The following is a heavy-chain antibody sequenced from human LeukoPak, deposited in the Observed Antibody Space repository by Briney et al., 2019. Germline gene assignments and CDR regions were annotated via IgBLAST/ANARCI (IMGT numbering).Heavy chain of an antibody. J-gene: IGHJ4*02. V-gene: IGHV1-58*02. Sequence: AVKVSCKASGFTFTSSAMQWVRQARGQRLEWIGWIVVGSGNTNYAQKFQERVTITRDMSTSTAYMELSSLRSEDTAVYYCAATYYDFWSGYYNFDFDYWGQGTLVTVSS. CDR2: IVVGSGNT. CDR1: GFTFTSSA. CDR3: AATYYDFWSGYYNFDFDY. D-gene: IGHD3-3*01.